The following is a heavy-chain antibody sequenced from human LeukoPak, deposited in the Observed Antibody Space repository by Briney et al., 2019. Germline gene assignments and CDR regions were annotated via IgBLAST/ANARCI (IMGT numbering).Heavy chain of an antibody. D-gene: IGHD1-26*01. V-gene: IGHV3-30*18. Sequence: PGGSLRLSCAASGFTFSSYGMHWVRQAPGKGLEWVAVISYDGSNKYYADSVKGRFTISRDNSKNTLYLQMNSLRAEDTAVYYCAKDLFVAFGSSRIYYGMDVWGQGTTVTVSS. CDR3: AKDLFVAFGSSRIYYGMDV. CDR2: ISYDGSNK. J-gene: IGHJ6*02. CDR1: GFTFSSYG.